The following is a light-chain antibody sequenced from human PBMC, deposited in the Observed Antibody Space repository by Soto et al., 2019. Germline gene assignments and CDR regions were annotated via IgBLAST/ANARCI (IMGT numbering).Light chain of an antibody. CDR3: QQYDMYSYT. CDR2: ETS. CDR1: QTISNR. Sequence: IQMTQSPSRLSASVGDRVTITCQASQTISNRVAWYQHQPGKPPRLLIYETSTLQSGVPSRFRGSGSGTEFTLTIGSLQPGDSASYYCQQYDMYSYTFAQGTKLEIK. J-gene: IGKJ2*01. V-gene: IGKV1-5*03.